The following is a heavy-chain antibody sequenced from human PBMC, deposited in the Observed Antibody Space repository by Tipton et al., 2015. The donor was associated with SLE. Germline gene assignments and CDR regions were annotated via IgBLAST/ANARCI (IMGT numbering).Heavy chain of an antibody. CDR1: GASVNSGNYY. J-gene: IGHJ4*02. CDR2: VYTSGSA. Sequence: TLSLTCTVSGASVNSGNYYWSWIRQPAGKGLEWIGRVYTSGSAIYNPSLKSRVTVSVDTSKNQFSLKLNSVTAADTAVYYCARNWGSFDIWGQGTLVTVSS. V-gene: IGHV4-61*02. D-gene: IGHD7-27*01. CDR3: ARNWGSFDI.